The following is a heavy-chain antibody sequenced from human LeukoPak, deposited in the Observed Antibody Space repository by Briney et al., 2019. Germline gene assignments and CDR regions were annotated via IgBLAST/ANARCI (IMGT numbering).Heavy chain of an antibody. V-gene: IGHV3-53*01. CDR1: GFTVSSNY. J-gene: IGHJ4*02. CDR3: ATSPASSCLDD. D-gene: IGHD6-13*01. Sequence: GRSLRLSCAASGFTVSSNYMSWVRQAPGKGLEWISLIYTGGSTYYADSVKGRFTISRDNSKNTLYLQMNSLRAEDTAVYYCATSPASSCLDDWGQGTLVTVSS. CDR2: IYTGGST.